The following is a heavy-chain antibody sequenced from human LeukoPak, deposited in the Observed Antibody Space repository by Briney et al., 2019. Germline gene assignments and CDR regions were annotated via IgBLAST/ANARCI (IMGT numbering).Heavy chain of an antibody. CDR2: IYYSGST. CDR1: GGSISSHY. CDR3: ARGPAGSTPIYYYYMDV. D-gene: IGHD6-13*01. V-gene: IGHV4-59*11. J-gene: IGHJ6*03. Sequence: SETLSLTCTVSGGSISSHYWSWIRQPPGKGLEWIGYIYYSGSTNYNPSLKSRVTISVDRSKNQFSLKLSSVTAADTAVYYCARGPAGSTPIYYYYMDVWGKGTTVTVSS.